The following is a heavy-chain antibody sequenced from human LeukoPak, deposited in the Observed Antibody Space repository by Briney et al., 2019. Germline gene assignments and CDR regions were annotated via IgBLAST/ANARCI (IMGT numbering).Heavy chain of an antibody. CDR1: GFTFSSYW. J-gene: IGHJ4*02. D-gene: IGHD3-22*01. V-gene: IGHV3-23*01. Sequence: GGSLRLSCAASGFTFSSYWMSWVRQAPGKGLEWVSAISGSGGSTYYADSVKGRFTISRDNSKNTLYLQMNSLRAEDTAVYYCAKDPTLTDYYYDSSGYYYYWGQGTLVTVSS. CDR3: AKDPTLTDYYYDSSGYYYY. CDR2: ISGSGGST.